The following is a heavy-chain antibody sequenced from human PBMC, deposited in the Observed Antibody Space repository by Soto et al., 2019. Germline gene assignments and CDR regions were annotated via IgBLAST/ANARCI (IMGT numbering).Heavy chain of an antibody. D-gene: IGHD3-9*01. V-gene: IGHV4-39*01. CDR1: GGSISSSSYY. J-gene: IGHJ4*02. Sequence: SSETLSLTCTVSGGSISSSSYYWGWIRQPPGKGLEWIGSIYYSGSTYYNPSLKSRVTISVDTSKNQFSLKLSSVTAADTAVYYCARVYVLRYFDWLLYFDYWGQGTLVTVSS. CDR2: IYYSGST. CDR3: ARVYVLRYFDWLLYFDY.